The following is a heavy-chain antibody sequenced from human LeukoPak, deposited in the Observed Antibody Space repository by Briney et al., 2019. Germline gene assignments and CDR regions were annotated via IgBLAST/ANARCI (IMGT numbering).Heavy chain of an antibody. CDR2: IYPGDSDT. V-gene: IGHV5-51*01. J-gene: IGHJ5*02. CDR3: ARTHAPGDWFDP. CDR1: GYTFNGFW. Sequence: GESLKISCKGSGYTFNGFWIAWVRQMPGKGLEWMGIIYPGDSDTRYSPSFQGQVTISADKSISTAYLQWSSLKASDTAMYYCARTHAPGDWFDPWGQGTLVTVSS. D-gene: IGHD2-2*01.